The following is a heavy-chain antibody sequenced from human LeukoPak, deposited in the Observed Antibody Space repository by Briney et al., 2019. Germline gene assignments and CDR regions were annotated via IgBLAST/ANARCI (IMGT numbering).Heavy chain of an antibody. CDR2: MNPNSGNT. Sequence: GASVIVSCKASGYTFTSYDINWVRQATGQGLEWMGWMNPNSGNTGYAQKFQGRVTMTRNTSISTAYMELSSLRSEDTAVYYCARASDSSSWYYYYYYYMDVWGKGTTVTISS. J-gene: IGHJ6*03. CDR3: ARASDSSSWYYYYYYYMDV. V-gene: IGHV1-8*01. D-gene: IGHD6-13*01. CDR1: GYTFTSYD.